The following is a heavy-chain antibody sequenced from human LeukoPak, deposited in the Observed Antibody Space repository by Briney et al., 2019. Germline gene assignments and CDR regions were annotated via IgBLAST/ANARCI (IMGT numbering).Heavy chain of an antibody. Sequence: HPGGSLRLSCAASASTFSNDAIHWVRQAPGKGLEWVAVVSYDETNKYYADSVKGRFTISRDKSKNMLYVQMNSLRAEDTAVYYCARARFGELGVPDFDYWGQGTLVTVSS. CDR3: ARARFGELGVPDFDY. D-gene: IGHD3-10*01. J-gene: IGHJ4*02. CDR2: VSYDETNK. V-gene: IGHV3-30-3*01. CDR1: ASTFSNDA.